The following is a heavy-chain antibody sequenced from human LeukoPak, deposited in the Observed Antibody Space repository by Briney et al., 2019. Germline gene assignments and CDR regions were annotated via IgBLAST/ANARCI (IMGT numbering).Heavy chain of an antibody. CDR2: ITWNSGTI. D-gene: IGHD4-23*01. CDR1: GFTFDDYA. Sequence: PGGSLRLSCAASGFTFDDYAMHWVRQAPGKGLEWVSGITWNSGTIGYADSVKGRFTISRDNAKSSLYLQLNSLSTEDMALYYCAKDVRWGSGWDAFDIWGQETMVTVSS. V-gene: IGHV3-9*03. J-gene: IGHJ3*02. CDR3: AKDVRWGSGWDAFDI.